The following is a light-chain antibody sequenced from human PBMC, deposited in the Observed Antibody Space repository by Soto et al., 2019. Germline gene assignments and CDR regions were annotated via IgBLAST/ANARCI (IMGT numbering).Light chain of an antibody. CDR3: SAYTVSRTYV. V-gene: IGLV2-14*03. J-gene: IGLJ1*01. Sequence: ALTQPASVSGSPGQSITISCTGTSSDVGAYNFVSWHQQHPGKAPKPMIYNVYDRPSGISYRFSGSKSGNTASLTISGLQGEDEADYYCSAYTVSRTYVFGTGTKVTVL. CDR2: NVY. CDR1: SSDVGAYNF.